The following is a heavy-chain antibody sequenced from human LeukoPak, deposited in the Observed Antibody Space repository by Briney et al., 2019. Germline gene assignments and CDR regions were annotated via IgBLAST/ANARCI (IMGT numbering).Heavy chain of an antibody. D-gene: IGHD2/OR15-2a*01. CDR2: IYYSGST. V-gene: IGHV4-39*07. J-gene: IGHJ4*02. Sequence: PSESLSLTCTVSGGSIKSSSYYWGWIRQPAGKGLEWIGNIYYSGSTYYNPSLKSRVTISVDTSKNQFSLKLSSVTAADTAVYYCARDLREFARRFDYWGQGTLVTVSS. CDR1: GGSIKSSSYY. CDR3: ARDLREFARRFDY.